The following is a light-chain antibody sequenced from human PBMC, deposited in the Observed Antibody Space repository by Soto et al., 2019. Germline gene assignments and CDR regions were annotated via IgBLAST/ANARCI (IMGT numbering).Light chain of an antibody. CDR1: QSVSSY. CDR3: QQRSS. Sequence: EIVLTQSPATLSLSPGERATLSCRASQSVSSYLAWYQQKPGQAPRLLIYDASNRATGIPARFSGSGSGTDLTLTSSSLEPEDFAVYYCQQRSSFGQGTRLEIK. V-gene: IGKV3-11*01. J-gene: IGKJ5*01. CDR2: DAS.